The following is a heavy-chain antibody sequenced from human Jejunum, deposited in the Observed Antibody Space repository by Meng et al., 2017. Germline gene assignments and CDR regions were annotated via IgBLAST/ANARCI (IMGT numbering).Heavy chain of an antibody. CDR2: IRYDGSSA. Sequence: DVQLVESGGGVGQPGGSLRLSCAASGFIFSERWMHWVRQAPGKGLVWVSRIRYDGSSANYADSVKGRFTISRDNAKNTLYLQMDSLRAEDTAVYYCAQSDYFHYWGQGALVTVSS. V-gene: IGHV3-74*01. CDR1: GFIFSERW. CDR3: AQSDYFHY. J-gene: IGHJ4*02.